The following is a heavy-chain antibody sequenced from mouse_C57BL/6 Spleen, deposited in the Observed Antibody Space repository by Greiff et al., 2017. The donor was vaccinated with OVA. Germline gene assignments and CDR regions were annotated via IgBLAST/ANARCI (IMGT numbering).Heavy chain of an antibody. CDR2: IDPSDSYT. CDR3: ASSYYYGSSSGFAY. D-gene: IGHD1-1*01. Sequence: QVHVQQPGAELVKPGASVKLSCKASGYTFTSYWMQWVKQRPGQGLEWIGEIDPSDSYTNYNQKFKGKATLTVDTSSSTAYMQLSSLTSEDSAVYYCASSYYYGSSSGFAYWGQGTLVTVSA. J-gene: IGHJ3*01. V-gene: IGHV1-50*01. CDR1: GYTFTSYW.